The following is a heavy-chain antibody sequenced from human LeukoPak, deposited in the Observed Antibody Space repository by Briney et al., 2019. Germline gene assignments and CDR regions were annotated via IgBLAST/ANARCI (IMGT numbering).Heavy chain of an antibody. D-gene: IGHD3-10*01. Sequence: SETLSLTFTVSGASISSGDYHWNWIRQPPGKGLEWIGFIHDSGSTYYNPSLKSRVSISRDMSKNQLSLMLSSVTAADTAVYYCASTYYGSGSVELDYWGQGTLVTVSS. CDR2: IHDSGST. J-gene: IGHJ4*02. V-gene: IGHV4-30-4*01. CDR1: GASISSGDYH. CDR3: ASTYYGSGSVELDY.